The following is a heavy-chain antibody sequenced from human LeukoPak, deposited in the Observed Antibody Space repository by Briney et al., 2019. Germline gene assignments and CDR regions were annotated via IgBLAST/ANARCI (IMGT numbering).Heavy chain of an antibody. V-gene: IGHV4-61*02. CDR1: GGSISSGSYY. Sequence: SETQSLTCTVSGGSISSGSYYWSWIRQPAGRGLEWIGRIYTSGSTNYNPSLKSRVTISVDTSKNQFSLKLSSVTAADTAVYYCTRDSDSSSWYEGWFDPWGQGTLVTVSS. CDR2: IYTSGST. D-gene: IGHD6-13*01. CDR3: TRDSDSSSWYEGWFDP. J-gene: IGHJ5*02.